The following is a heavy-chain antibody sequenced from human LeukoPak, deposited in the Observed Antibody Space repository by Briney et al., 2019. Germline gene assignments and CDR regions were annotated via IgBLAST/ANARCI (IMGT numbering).Heavy chain of an antibody. CDR2: INPSGGST. Sequence: ASVTVSCKASGYTLTSYYMHCVRQPPGQGLEWMGIINPSGGSTTYAQKFQGRVTMTSDTSTSTVYMELSSLRSEDTAVDYCARDSEGYGDYGDAFDIWGQKTMVTVSS. V-gene: IGHV1-46*01. D-gene: IGHD4-17*01. CDR3: ARDSEGYGDYGDAFDI. CDR1: GYTLTSYY. J-gene: IGHJ3*02.